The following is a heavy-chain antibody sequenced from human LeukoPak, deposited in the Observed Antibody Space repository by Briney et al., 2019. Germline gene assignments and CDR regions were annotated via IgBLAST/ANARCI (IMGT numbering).Heavy chain of an antibody. CDR2: IYYSGST. D-gene: IGHD3-16*01. CDR3: GLTGGLYYYYGMDV. Sequence: PSETLSLTCAVYGGSFSGYYWSWIRQPPGKGLEWIGSIYYSGSTYYNPSLKSRVTISVDTSKNQFSLKLSSVTAADTAVYYCGLTGGLYYYYGMDVWGQGTTVTVSS. J-gene: IGHJ6*02. CDR1: GGSFSGYY. V-gene: IGHV4-34*01.